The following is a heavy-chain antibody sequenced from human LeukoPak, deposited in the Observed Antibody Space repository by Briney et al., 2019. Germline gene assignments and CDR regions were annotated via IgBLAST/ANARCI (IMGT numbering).Heavy chain of an antibody. CDR1: GFTFSSYA. Sequence: GGSLRLSCAASGFTFSSYAMSWVRQAPGKGLEWVSGISWNSGSIGYADSVKGRFTISRDNAKNSLYLQMNSLRAEDTALYYCAKDRDSSWPYYFDYWGQGTLVTVSS. J-gene: IGHJ4*02. CDR3: AKDRDSSWPYYFDY. D-gene: IGHD6-13*01. CDR2: ISWNSGSI. V-gene: IGHV3-9*01.